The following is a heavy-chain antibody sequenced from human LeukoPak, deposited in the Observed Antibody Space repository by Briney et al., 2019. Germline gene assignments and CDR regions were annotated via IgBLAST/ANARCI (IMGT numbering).Heavy chain of an antibody. CDR1: GGSISSYH. Sequence: SETLSLTCTVSGGSISSYHWSWIRQPPGKGLEWIGYIYYSGSTNYNPSLKSRVTISVDTSKNQFSLKLSSVTAADTAVYYCARGGRNYYGSGSYTPNWFDPWGQGTLVTVSS. J-gene: IGHJ5*02. CDR3: ARGGRNYYGSGSYTPNWFDP. D-gene: IGHD3-10*01. V-gene: IGHV4-59*01. CDR2: IYYSGST.